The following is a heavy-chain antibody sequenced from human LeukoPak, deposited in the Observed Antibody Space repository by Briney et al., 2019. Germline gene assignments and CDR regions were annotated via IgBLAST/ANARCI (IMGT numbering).Heavy chain of an antibody. CDR1: GFTVSSSY. D-gene: IGHD3-10*01. Sequence: GGSLRLSCAASGFTVSSSYMSWVRQAPGKGLEWVSVTYSGGSTFYADSVKGRFAISRDDSNNTVYLRMNTLRAEDTAVYYCARGADYYGSGISLDHWGQGTLVTVSS. CDR3: ARGADYYGSGISLDH. V-gene: IGHV3-53*01. CDR2: TYSGGST. J-gene: IGHJ4*02.